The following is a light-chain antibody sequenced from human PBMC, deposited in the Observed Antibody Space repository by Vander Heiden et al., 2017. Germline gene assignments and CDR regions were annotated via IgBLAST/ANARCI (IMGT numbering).Light chain of an antibody. CDR1: NSNIGVNY. CDR2: SNT. Sequence: QSVLTQPPSASRTPGQRVTISCSGSNSNIGVNYVYWYQQLPGTAPKLLIYSNTQRPSGVPDRFSGSKSGTSASLAISELRSEDEADYYCATWDDSLSGPVFGGGTKLTVL. CDR3: ATWDDSLSGPV. J-gene: IGLJ3*02. V-gene: IGLV1-47*02.